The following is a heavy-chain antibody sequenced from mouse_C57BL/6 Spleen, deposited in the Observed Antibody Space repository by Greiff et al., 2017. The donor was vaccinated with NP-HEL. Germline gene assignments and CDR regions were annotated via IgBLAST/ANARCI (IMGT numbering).Heavy chain of an antibody. CDR1: GFNIKDDY. V-gene: IGHV14-4*01. Sequence: EVQLQQSGAELVRPGASVKLSCTASGFNIKDDYMHWVKQRPEQGLEWIGWIDPENGDTEYASKFQGKATITADTSSNTAYLQLSSLTSEDTADYYCTTRLLTYWGQGTLVTVSA. CDR2: IDPENGDT. D-gene: IGHD2-3*01. J-gene: IGHJ3*01. CDR3: TTRLLTY.